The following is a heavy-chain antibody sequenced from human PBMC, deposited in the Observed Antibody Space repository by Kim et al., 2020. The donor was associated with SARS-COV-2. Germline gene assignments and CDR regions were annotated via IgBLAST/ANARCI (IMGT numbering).Heavy chain of an antibody. Sequence: CTPSLKRRVTISADKSKNQFSLKLSSGTAADTAVYYCARSPRIAVAGLDYWGQGTLVTVSS. D-gene: IGHD6-19*01. V-gene: IGHV4-4*02. CDR3: ARSPRIAVAGLDY. J-gene: IGHJ4*02.